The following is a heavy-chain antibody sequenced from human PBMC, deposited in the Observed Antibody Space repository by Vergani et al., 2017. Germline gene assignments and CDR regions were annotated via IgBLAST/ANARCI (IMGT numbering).Heavy chain of an antibody. CDR2: IYPADSDT. V-gene: IGHV5-51*01. J-gene: IGHJ4*02. CDR3: ARHTTYTDS. D-gene: IGHD1-1*01. CDR1: VYSFGYYW. Sequence: EAELVQSGPEVRKPGESLKISCKGSVYSFGYYWMGWVRQMPGKGLEWMGIIYPADSDTRYSPSFQGKVTIPADKSISTAFLQWDSLKASDTALYYCARHTTYTDSWGQGTLVTVSS.